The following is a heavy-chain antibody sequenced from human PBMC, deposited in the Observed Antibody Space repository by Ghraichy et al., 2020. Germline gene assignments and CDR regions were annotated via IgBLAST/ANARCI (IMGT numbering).Heavy chain of an antibody. CDR2: IDRKGDRT. Sequence: GGSLRLSCAASGFTFEKYSMHWVRQAPGRGLEWVSLIDRKGDRTYYADSVKGRFTASRDNSKHSLYLQMNTLRTEDTALYYCAKEGTSGWVTFDCWGQGTLVHVSS. J-gene: IGHJ4*02. D-gene: IGHD6-19*01. CDR1: GFTFEKYS. CDR3: AKEGTSGWVTFDC. V-gene: IGHV3-43*01.